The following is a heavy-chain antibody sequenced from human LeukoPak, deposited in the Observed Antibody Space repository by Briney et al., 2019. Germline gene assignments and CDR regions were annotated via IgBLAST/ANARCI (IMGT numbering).Heavy chain of an antibody. D-gene: IGHD2/OR15-2a*01. CDR3: ARDEAFGGPFYDTEGFDY. Sequence: PGGSLRLSCAASGFTFSSYAMSWVRQAPGKGLEWVSSITTSSSYIYYADSVKGRFTVSRYNAKNSLYLQMNSLRAEDTAVYYCARDEAFGGPFYDTEGFDYWGQGTLVTVSS. CDR1: GFTFSSYA. CDR2: ITTSSSYI. V-gene: IGHV3-21*01. J-gene: IGHJ4*02.